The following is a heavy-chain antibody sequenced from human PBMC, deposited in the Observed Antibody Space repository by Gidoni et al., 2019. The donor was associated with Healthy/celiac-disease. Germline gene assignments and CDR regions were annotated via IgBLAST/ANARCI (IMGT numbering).Heavy chain of an antibody. J-gene: IGHJ4*02. CDR3: ARDEAEQWLGG. V-gene: IGHV3-21*01. Sequence: EVQLVESGGGLVKPGGSLRLSCAASGFTFSSYSMNWVRQAPGKGLEWGSSISSSSSYIYYADAVKGRFTISRDNAKNSLYLQMNSLRAEDTAVYYCARDEAEQWLGGWGQGTLVTVSS. CDR1: GFTFSSYS. CDR2: ISSSSSYI. D-gene: IGHD6-19*01.